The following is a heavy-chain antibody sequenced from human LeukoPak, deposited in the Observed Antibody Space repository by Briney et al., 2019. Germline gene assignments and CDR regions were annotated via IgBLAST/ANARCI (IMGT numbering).Heavy chain of an antibody. CDR1: GGSITSYY. Sequence: PSETLSLTCTVSGGSITSYYWSWLRQPAGKGLEWIGRIYSSGTTNYNPSLKSRVTMSIDTTQFSLKLSSVTAADTAVYFCACGVAAAGWLYFDYWGQGTLVTVSS. D-gene: IGHD6-13*01. J-gene: IGHJ4*02. CDR3: ACGVAAAGWLYFDY. CDR2: IYSSGTT. V-gene: IGHV4-4*07.